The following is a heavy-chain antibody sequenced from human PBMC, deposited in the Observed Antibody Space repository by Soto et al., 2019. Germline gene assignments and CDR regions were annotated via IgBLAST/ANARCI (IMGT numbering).Heavy chain of an antibody. V-gene: IGHV3-33*01. Sequence: GGSLRLSCAASGFTFSSYGMHWVRQAPGKGLEWVAVIWYDGSNKYYADSVKGRFTISRDNSKNTLYLQMNSLRAEDTAVYYCAREGIAAAEDGDYYYYGMDVWGQGTTVTVSS. CDR1: GFTFSSYG. J-gene: IGHJ6*02. CDR2: IWYDGSNK. CDR3: AREGIAAAEDGDYYYYGMDV. D-gene: IGHD6-13*01.